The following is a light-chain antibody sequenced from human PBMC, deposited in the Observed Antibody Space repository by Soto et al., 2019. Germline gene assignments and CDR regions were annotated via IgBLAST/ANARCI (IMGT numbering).Light chain of an antibody. Sequence: HSALTQPASVSGSPGQSITISCTGTSSDVGGYNYVSWYQQHPGKAPKLMIYDVSNRPSGVSNRSSGSKSGNTASLTISGLQAEDEADYYCSSYTSSSTYVFGTGTKLTVL. V-gene: IGLV2-14*01. CDR3: SSYTSSSTYV. CDR2: DVS. J-gene: IGLJ1*01. CDR1: SSDVGGYNY.